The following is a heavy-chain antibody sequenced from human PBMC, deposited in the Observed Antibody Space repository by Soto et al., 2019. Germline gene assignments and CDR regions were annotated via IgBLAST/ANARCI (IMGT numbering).Heavy chain of an antibody. CDR2: ISSRSGTI. V-gene: IGHV3-11*01. CDR1: GFSFSDYY. CDR3: AREVDRALVGSPHYFDY. J-gene: IGHJ4*01. Sequence: QVQLVESGGGLVKPGGSLRLSCAASGFSFSDYYMTWIRQAPGQGLEWVSYISSRSGTIFYADSVKGRFTLSRDNSKNSMYLQKNSLRAEDTAVYYCAREVDRALVGSPHYFDYWGQGTLVTVSS. D-gene: IGHD5-18*01.